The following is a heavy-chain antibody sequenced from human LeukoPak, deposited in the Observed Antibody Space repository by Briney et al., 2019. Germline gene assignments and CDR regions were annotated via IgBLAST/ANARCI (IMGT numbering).Heavy chain of an antibody. V-gene: IGHV1-2*02. D-gene: IGHD3-3*01. CDR2: INPNSGGT. J-gene: IGHJ4*02. Sequence: ASVKVSCKASGYTFTGYYMNWVRQAPGQGLEWMGWINPNSGGTNYAQKFQGRVTMTRDTSISTAYMELSRLRSDVTAVYYCARGAPRYDFWSGYYTEVDYWGQGTLVTVSS. CDR1: GYTFTGYY. CDR3: ARGAPRYDFWSGYYTEVDY.